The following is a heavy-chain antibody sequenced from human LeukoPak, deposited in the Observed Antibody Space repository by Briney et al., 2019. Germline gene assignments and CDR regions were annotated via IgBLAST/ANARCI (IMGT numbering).Heavy chain of an antibody. Sequence: PGGSLRLSCEASGFSFSRYSMNWVRQAPGQGLEWVSSISTSGDSTYYAGSVKGRFTISRDNAKNSLFLQMSSLRVDDTAVYYCARGLAVAGDYWGQGALVAVSS. CDR2: ISTSGDST. V-gene: IGHV3-21*01. J-gene: IGHJ4*02. D-gene: IGHD6-19*01. CDR1: GFSFSRYS. CDR3: ARGLAVAGDY.